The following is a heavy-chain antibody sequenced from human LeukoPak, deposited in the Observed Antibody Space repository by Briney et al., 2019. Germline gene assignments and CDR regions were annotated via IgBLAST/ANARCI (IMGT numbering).Heavy chain of an antibody. D-gene: IGHD1-26*01. J-gene: IGHJ5*02. Sequence: SETLSLTCTVSGGSISSYYWSWIRQPPGKGLEWIGYTYYSGSTNYNPSLKSRVTISVDTSKNQFSLKLSSVTAADTAVYYCAREGAGSIPWFDPWGQGTLVTVSS. CDR3: AREGAGSIPWFDP. V-gene: IGHV4-59*01. CDR2: TYYSGST. CDR1: GGSISSYY.